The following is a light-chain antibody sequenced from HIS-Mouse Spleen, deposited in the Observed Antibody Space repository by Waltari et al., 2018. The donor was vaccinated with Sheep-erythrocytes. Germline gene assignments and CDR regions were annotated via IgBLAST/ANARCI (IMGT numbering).Light chain of an antibody. CDR3: CSYAGSYNHV. J-gene: IGLJ1*01. V-gene: IGLV2-11*01. CDR2: DVS. Sequence: QSPLTQPRSVSGSPGQSVTISCTGTSRDVGGYHYVSWYQQHPGKAPKLMIYDVSKRPSGVPDRFSGSKSGNTASLTISGLQAEDEADYYCCSYAGSYNHVFATGTKVTVL. CDR1: SRDVGGYHY.